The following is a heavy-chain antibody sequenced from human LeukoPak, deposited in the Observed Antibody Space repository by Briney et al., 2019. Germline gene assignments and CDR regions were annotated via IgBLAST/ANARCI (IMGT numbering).Heavy chain of an antibody. Sequence: ASETLSLTCAVYGASFSGYYWSWIRQPPGKGLEWIGEINHSGSTNYNPSLKSRVTMSVDTSKNQFSLKLSSVTAADTAVYYCARGDDSKGGFYYFDYWGQGTLVTVSS. CDR2: INHSGST. D-gene: IGHD3-22*01. CDR3: ARGDDSKGGFYYFDY. CDR1: GASFSGYY. J-gene: IGHJ4*02. V-gene: IGHV4-34*01.